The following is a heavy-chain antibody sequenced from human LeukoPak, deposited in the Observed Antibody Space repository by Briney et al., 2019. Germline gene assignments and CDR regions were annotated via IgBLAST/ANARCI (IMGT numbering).Heavy chain of an antibody. J-gene: IGHJ5*02. CDR1: GFTFSGSA. CDR2: IRSKGDNYAT. D-gene: IGHD6-13*01. CDR3: TRIDSSWFRGFDP. Sequence: GGSLRLSCAASGFTFSGSATHWVRQASGKGLEWVGRIRSKGDNYATAYAASVKGRFAISRDDSKNTAYLQMNSLKTEDTAVYYCTRIDSSWFRGFDPWAREPWSPSPQ. V-gene: IGHV3-73*01.